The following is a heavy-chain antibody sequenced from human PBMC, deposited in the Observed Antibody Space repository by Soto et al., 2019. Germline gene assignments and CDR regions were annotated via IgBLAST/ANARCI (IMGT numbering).Heavy chain of an antibody. J-gene: IGHJ5*02. V-gene: IGHV4-30-4*01. Sequence: SETLSLTCTVSGDSISSGAHYWRWIRQPPGEGLEWIGYIYYSGTTFYNPSLKSRVTISVDTSKNQFSLKLTSVTSADTAVYYCVQVSLVLVSEYWEVGWFDPWGQGALVTVSS. CDR1: GDSISSGAHY. CDR3: VQVSLVLVSEYWEVGWFDP. CDR2: IYYSGTT. D-gene: IGHD2-8*02.